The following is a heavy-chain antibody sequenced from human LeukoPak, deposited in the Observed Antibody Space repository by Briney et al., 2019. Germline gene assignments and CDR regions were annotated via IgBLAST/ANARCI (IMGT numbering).Heavy chain of an antibody. CDR2: ISSSGSTI. Sequence: GGSLRLSCAATGFVFSSYSMNWVRQAPGKGLEWISYISSSGSTIYYADSVKGRSTISRDNAKNSLYLQMNSLRAEDTAVYYCAREVRYYGGGYYFDYWGQGTLVTVSS. J-gene: IGHJ4*02. V-gene: IGHV3-48*04. CDR3: AREVRYYGGGYYFDY. CDR1: GFVFSSYS. D-gene: IGHD3-10*01.